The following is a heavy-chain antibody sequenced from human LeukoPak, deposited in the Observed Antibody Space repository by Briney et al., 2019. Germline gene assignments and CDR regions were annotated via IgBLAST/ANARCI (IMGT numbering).Heavy chain of an antibody. Sequence: GESLKISCKGSGYTFTNNWIGWVRQMPGKGLEWMGIIYPGNFGTRYGPSFQGQVTISADKSISTAYLQWSSLKASDTAMYYCARRGDAFDIWGQGTMVTVSS. J-gene: IGHJ3*02. CDR1: GYTFTNNW. V-gene: IGHV5-51*01. CDR3: ARRGDAFDI. CDR2: IYPGNFGT.